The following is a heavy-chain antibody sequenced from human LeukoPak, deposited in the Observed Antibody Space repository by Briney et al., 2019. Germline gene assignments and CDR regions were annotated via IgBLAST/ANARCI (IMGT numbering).Heavy chain of an antibody. Sequence: EPGGSLRLSCSASGFTFSGSSMYWVRQAPGKGLEWLSYINSGSTRTHYADSVKGRFTMSRDNAQNSLYLQMNSLRAEDTAVYYCARWLQSYWYFDLWGRGTLVTVSS. CDR2: INSGSTRT. V-gene: IGHV3-48*04. D-gene: IGHD5-24*01. CDR1: GFTFSGSS. J-gene: IGHJ2*01. CDR3: ARWLQSYWYFDL.